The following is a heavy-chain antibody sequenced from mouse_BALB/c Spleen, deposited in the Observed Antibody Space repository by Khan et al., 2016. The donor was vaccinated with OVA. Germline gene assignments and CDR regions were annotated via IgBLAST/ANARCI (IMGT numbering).Heavy chain of an antibody. CDR1: GYTFTDYA. CDR2: ISTYYGDV. Sequence: QVQLQQSGAELVRPGVSVKISCKGSGYTFTDYAMHWVKQSHAKSLEWIGVISTYYGDVDYSQKFKGKATMTVDRSSSTDYMELARLTSEDSAIYYCARGGRFAYWGQGTLVTVSA. J-gene: IGHJ3*01. D-gene: IGHD1-1*02. CDR3: ARGGRFAY. V-gene: IGHV1S137*01.